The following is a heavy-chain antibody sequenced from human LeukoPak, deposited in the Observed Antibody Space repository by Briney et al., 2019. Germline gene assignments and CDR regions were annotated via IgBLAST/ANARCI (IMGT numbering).Heavy chain of an antibody. Sequence: GESLKISCKGSGYSFTSYWIGWVRQMPGKGLEWMGIIYPGDSDTRYSPSFQGQVTISADKSLSTAYPQWSSLKAPDTAMYYCARSGYYYDSGGPHSGPPDYGGRGTRVTVSS. J-gene: IGHJ4*02. CDR1: GYSFTSYW. CDR3: ARSGYYYDSGGPHSGPPDY. CDR2: IYPGDSDT. D-gene: IGHD3-22*01. V-gene: IGHV5-51*01.